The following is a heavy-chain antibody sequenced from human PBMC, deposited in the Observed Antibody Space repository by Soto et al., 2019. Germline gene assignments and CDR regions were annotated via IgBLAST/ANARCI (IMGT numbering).Heavy chain of an antibody. CDR2: ISGSGGST. CDR3: AKVGGSGWFDAFDI. Sequence: LRLTCAASRFSFSTYALSCVRQAPGKGLDWVSVISGSGGSTDYAGSVKGRFTISRDNSKNALYLQMNRLRAEDTALYYCAKVGGSGWFDAFDIWGQGTRSPSPQ. CDR1: RFSFSTYA. J-gene: IGHJ3*02. V-gene: IGHV3-23*01. D-gene: IGHD6-19*01.